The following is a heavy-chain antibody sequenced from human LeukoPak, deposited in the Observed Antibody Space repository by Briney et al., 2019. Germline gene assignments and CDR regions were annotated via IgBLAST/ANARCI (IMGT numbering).Heavy chain of an antibody. J-gene: IGHJ3*02. CDR2: ISGSGDST. D-gene: IGHD3-16*01. CDR1: GFIFSNYA. Sequence: GGSLRLSCAASGFIFSNYAMSWVRQAPGKGLEWVSAISGSGDSTNYADSVKGRFTISRDNSKNTLYLQMNSLRAEDSAVYYCAKFGAAVCYDAFDIWGQGTMVTVSS. CDR3: AKFGAAVCYDAFDI. V-gene: IGHV3-23*01.